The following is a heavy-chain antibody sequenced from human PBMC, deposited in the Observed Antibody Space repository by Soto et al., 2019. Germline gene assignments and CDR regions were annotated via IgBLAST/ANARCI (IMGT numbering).Heavy chain of an antibody. J-gene: IGHJ4*02. V-gene: IGHV4-34*01. CDR3: ARSRPSIRGYSYGYYFEY. CDR1: GESFSGYY. Sequence: SETLSLTCAVYGESFSGYYWRCIREPPGKGLEWIGEINHSGSTNYNPSLKSRVTISVDTSENQFSLKLSSVTAADTAVYYCARSRPSIRGYSYGYYFEYWGQGTMVTVSS. CDR2: INHSGST. D-gene: IGHD5-18*01.